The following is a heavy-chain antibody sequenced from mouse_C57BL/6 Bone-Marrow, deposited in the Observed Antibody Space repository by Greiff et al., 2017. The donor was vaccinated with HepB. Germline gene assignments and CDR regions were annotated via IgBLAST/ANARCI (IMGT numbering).Heavy chain of an antibody. CDR1: GYSITSGYY. CDR3: ARGGYYGNYFDY. Sequence: EVKLMESGPGLVKPSQSLSLTCSVTGYSITSGYYWNWIRQFPGNKLEWMGYISYDGSNNYNPSLKNRISITRDTSKNQFFLKLNSVTTEDTATYSCARGGYYGNYFDYWGQGTTLTVSS. D-gene: IGHD2-1*01. V-gene: IGHV3-6*01. CDR2: ISYDGSN. J-gene: IGHJ2*01.